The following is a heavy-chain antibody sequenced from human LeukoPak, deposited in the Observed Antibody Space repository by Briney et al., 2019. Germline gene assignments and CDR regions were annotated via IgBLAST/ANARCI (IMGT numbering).Heavy chain of an antibody. D-gene: IGHD2-21*01. Sequence: GESLKISCKGSGYSFTSYRIGWVRQMPGKGPEWMGIIYPGDSDTRYSPSFQGQVTISADKSISTAYLQWSSLKASDTAMYYCARSTIVVVIATPGAFDIWGQGTMVTVSS. V-gene: IGHV5-51*01. J-gene: IGHJ3*02. CDR3: ARSTIVVVIATPGAFDI. CDR2: IYPGDSDT. CDR1: GYSFTSYR.